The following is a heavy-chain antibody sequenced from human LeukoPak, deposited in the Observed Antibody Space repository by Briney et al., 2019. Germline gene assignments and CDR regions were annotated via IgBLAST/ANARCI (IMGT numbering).Heavy chain of an antibody. Sequence: PGGSLRLSCAASGFTFSSYGMHWVRQAPGKGLEWVAVIWYDGSNEYYADSVRGRFTTSRDNSKNTLYLQMNSLRAEDTAVYYCARGDFWNGLYYYYMDVWGKGTTVTVSS. D-gene: IGHD3/OR15-3a*01. V-gene: IGHV3-33*01. J-gene: IGHJ6*03. CDR3: ARGDFWNGLYYYYMDV. CDR2: IWYDGSNE. CDR1: GFTFSSYG.